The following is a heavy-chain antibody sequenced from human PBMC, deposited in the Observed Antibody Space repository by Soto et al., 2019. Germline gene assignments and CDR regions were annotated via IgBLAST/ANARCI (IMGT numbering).Heavy chain of an antibody. CDR2: IYYSGST. CDR3: TRAERFPRSWFDP. D-gene: IGHD3-10*01. J-gene: IGHJ5*02. CDR1: GGSISSSSYY. Sequence: SETLSLTSTVSGGSISSSSYYWGWIRQPPGKGLEWIGSIYYSGSTYYNPSLKSRVTISVDTSKNQFSLKLSSVTAAATAMYFCTRAERFPRSWFDPWGQGTQVTVSS. V-gene: IGHV4-39*01.